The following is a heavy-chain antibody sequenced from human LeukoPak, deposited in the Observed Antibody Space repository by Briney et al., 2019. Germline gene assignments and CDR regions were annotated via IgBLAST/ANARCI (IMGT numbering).Heavy chain of an antibody. CDR3: AKVVVSGNGDYFDF. CDR1: GFTFSSSA. V-gene: IGHV3-23*01. D-gene: IGHD2-8*01. J-gene: IGHJ4*02. CDR2: ISGSGGTI. Sequence: GGSLRLSCAASGFTFSSSAMAWVRLAPGKGLEWVSSISGSGGTIHYADSVKGRFPISRDNSKSTLSLQMNSLRAEDTAIYYCAKVVVSGNGDYFDFWGQGTLVTVAS.